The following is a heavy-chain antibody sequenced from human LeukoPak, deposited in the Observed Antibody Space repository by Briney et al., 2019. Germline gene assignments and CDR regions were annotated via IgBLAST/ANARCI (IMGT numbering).Heavy chain of an antibody. Sequence: SETLSLTCAVYGGSFSGYHWSWIRQPPGKGLEWIGEINHSGSTNYNPSLKSRVTISVDTSKNQFSLKLCSVTAADTAVYYCARGWTWNFPIDYWGQGTLVTVS. V-gene: IGHV4-34*01. CDR1: GGSFSGYH. J-gene: IGHJ4*02. CDR2: INHSGST. CDR3: ARGWTWNFPIDY. D-gene: IGHD1-7*01.